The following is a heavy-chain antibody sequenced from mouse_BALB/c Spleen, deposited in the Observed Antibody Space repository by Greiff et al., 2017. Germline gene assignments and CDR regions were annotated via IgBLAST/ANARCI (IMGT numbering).Heavy chain of an antibody. J-gene: IGHJ4*01. CDR3: ARGSYYGNRHWDY. CDR1: GFNIKDYY. D-gene: IGHD2-10*01. CDR2: IDPENGNT. V-gene: IGHV14-1*02. Sequence: VQLQQSGAELVRPGALVKLSCKASGFNIKDYYMHWVKQRPEQGLEWIGWIDPENGNTIYDPKFQGKASITADTSSNTAYLQLSSLTSEDTAVYYCARGSYYGNRHWDYWGQGTSVTVSS.